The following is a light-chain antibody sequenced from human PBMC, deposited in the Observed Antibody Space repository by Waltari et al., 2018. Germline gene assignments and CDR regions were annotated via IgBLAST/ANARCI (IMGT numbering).Light chain of an antibody. J-gene: IGLJ3*02. CDR2: STS. Sequence: QTVVTQEPSLTVSPGGTVTLTCASSTGAVTSNYYPNWLQQKPGQPPRTMIYSTSNNHSWTPVRFSGSLLGGKAALTLSGVQPEDEAEYYCLLYYGDAWVFGGGTKLTVL. V-gene: IGLV7-43*01. CDR1: TGAVTSNYY. CDR3: LLYYGDAWV.